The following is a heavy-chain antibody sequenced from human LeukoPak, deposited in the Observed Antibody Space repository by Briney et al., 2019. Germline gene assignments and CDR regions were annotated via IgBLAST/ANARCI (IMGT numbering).Heavy chain of an antibody. J-gene: IGHJ4*02. Sequence: SVTLSLTCTVSGGSISSYYWRWIRQPTGKGLEGIGGVSYTVRANQSSALKSRVTISLDTSKNQFSLTLTSVTAADTAVYYCARRSRTSGGWYADYWGQGTLV. CDR1: GGSISSYY. V-gene: IGHV4-59*08. D-gene: IGHD6-19*01. CDR2: VSYTVRA. CDR3: ARRSRTSGGWYADY.